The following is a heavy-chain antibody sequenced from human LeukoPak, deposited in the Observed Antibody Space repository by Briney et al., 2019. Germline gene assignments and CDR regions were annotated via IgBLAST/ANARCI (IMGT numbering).Heavy chain of an antibody. D-gene: IGHD3-3*01. CDR1: GGSISSSSYS. CDR2: IYYSGTT. V-gene: IGHV4-39*01. J-gene: IGHJ4*02. Sequence: PETLSLTCTVSGGSISSSSYSWGWIRQPPGKGLEWIGSIYYSGTTYYNPSLKSRVTISVDTSKIQFSLKLSSVAATDTAVYFCARLRFDFWSGYTHPYFDYWGQGTLVTVSS. CDR3: ARLRFDFWSGYTHPYFDY.